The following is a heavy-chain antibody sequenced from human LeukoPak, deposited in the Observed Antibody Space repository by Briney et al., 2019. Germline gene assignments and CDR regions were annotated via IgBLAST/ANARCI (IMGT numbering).Heavy chain of an antibody. CDR2: INHSGST. V-gene: IGHV4-34*01. CDR3: ARGIDDCGTTTCYLGAFDI. J-gene: IGHJ3*02. Sequence: SETLSLTCAVYGGSFSGYYWSWIRQPPGKGLEWIGEINHSGSTNYKSSLKSRGTISADTSKNQFSLKLSSVTAADTAVYYCARGIDDCGTTTCYLGAFDIWGQGTMVTVSS. CDR1: GGSFSGYY. D-gene: IGHD2-2*01.